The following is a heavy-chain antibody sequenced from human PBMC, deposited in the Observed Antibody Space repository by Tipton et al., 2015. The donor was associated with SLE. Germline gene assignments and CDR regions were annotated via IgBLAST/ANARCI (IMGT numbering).Heavy chain of an antibody. D-gene: IGHD2-15*01. V-gene: IGHV3-23*01. Sequence: SLRLSCAASGFTFSSYATNWVRQTPGKGLEWVSSISGSADISKYADSVKGRLTISRDNSKNTLYLQMNGLRAEDTAIYYCAKDRELAVEYYFDYWGQGTLVTVSS. CDR3: AKDRELAVEYYFDY. CDR1: GFTFSSYA. J-gene: IGHJ4*02. CDR2: ISGSADIS.